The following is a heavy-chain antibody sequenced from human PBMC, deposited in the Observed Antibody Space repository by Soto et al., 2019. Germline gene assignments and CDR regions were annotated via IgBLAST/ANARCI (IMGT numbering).Heavy chain of an antibody. D-gene: IGHD3-16*01. CDR1: GFTFSSFG. J-gene: IGHJ4*02. V-gene: IGHV3-30*03. CDR2: LSYDAITE. CDR3: ATPVLSATTFRVLDY. Sequence: PGGSLRLSCAASGFTFSSFGMHWVRQAPGKGLGWVLLLSYDAITECHAGSVKRRFSVSSDNSTNSIYLQISNMRVEDTAVSFCATPVLSATTFRVLDYCGRGTLVTVSS.